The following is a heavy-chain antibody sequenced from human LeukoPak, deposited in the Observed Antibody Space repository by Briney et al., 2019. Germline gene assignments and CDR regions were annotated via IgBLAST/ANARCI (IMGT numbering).Heavy chain of an antibody. J-gene: IGHJ4*02. D-gene: IGHD1-26*01. Sequence: GGSLRLSCAASGFTFSNAWMTWVRQAPGKGLEWVGRIKSRTAGGTTDYAAPVKGRFTISRDDSKNTLYLQMNSLKTEDTAVYYCTTGESMVGTTIHVRWADWGQGTLVTVSS. CDR3: TTGESMVGTTIHVRWAD. CDR1: GFTFSNAW. CDR2: IKSRTAGGTT. V-gene: IGHV3-15*01.